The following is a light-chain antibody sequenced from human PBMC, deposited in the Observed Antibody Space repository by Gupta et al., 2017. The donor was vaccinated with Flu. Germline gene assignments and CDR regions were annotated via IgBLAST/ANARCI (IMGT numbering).Light chain of an antibody. CDR3: QQSADIPMYT. J-gene: IGKJ2*01. CDR2: SAS. CDR1: QNITNY. Sequence: DIQMTQSPSSLSASVGDRVTITCRASQNITNYLHWYQQKPGKAPEVLIYSASTLQSGVPSRFSGSGSGTDFTLTISSRQPEDFATYYCQQSADIPMYTFGQGTKLEI. V-gene: IGKV1-39*01.